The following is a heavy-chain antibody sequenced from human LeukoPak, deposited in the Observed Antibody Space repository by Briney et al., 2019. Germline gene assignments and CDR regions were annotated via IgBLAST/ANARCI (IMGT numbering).Heavy chain of an antibody. D-gene: IGHD3-9*01. J-gene: IGHJ3*02. V-gene: IGHV1-18*01. Sequence: ASVKVSCKASGYTFTSYGISWVRQAPGQGLEWMGWISAYNGNTNYAQKLQGRVTMTTDTSTSTAYMELRSLRSEDTAVYYCARGDYDILTRERDAFDIWGQGTMVTVSS. CDR2: ISAYNGNT. CDR1: GYTFTSYG. CDR3: ARGDYDILTRERDAFDI.